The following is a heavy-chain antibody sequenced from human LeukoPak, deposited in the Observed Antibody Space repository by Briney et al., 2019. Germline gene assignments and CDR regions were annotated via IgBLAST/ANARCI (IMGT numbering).Heavy chain of an antibody. CDR1: GYTFTGYY. D-gene: IGHD2-2*01. V-gene: IGHV1-2*02. CDR2: INPNSGGT. CDR3: ARDYIQYQLLPDY. Sequence: ASVKVSCKASGYTFTGYYIHWVRQALGQGLEWMGWINPNSGGTNYVQKFQGRVTMTRDTSISTAYMELSRLRSDDTAVYYCARDYIQYQLLPDYWGQGTLVTVSS. J-gene: IGHJ4*02.